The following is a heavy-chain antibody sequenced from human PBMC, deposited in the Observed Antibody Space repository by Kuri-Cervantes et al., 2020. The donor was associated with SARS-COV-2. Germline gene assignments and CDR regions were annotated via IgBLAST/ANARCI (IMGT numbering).Heavy chain of an antibody. CDR3: ARDPAAGLYYYYMDV. Sequence: GGSLRLSCAASGFTFSDYYMSWIRQAPGKGLEWVSYISSSGSTIYYADSVKGRFTISRDNAKNSLYLQMNSLRAEDTAVYYCARDPAAGLYYYYMDVWGKGTTVTDSS. V-gene: IGHV3-11*04. J-gene: IGHJ6*03. D-gene: IGHD6-13*01. CDR2: ISSSGSTI. CDR1: GFTFSDYY.